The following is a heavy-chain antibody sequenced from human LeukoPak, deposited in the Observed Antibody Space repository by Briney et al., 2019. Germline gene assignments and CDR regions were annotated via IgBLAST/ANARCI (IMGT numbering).Heavy chain of an antibody. CDR3: ARVPNMVRGVVYYFDY. J-gene: IGHJ4*02. V-gene: IGHV3-21*01. D-gene: IGHD3-10*01. CDR1: GFTFSSYS. Sequence: PGGSLRLSCTASGFTFSSYSMNWVRQAPGKGLEWVSSISSSSSYIYYADSVKGRFTISRDNAKNSLYLQMNSLRAEDTAVYYCARVPNMVRGVVYYFDYWGQGTLVTVSS. CDR2: ISSSSSYI.